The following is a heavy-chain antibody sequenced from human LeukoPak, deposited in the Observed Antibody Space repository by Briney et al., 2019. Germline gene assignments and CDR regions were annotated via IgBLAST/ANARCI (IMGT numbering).Heavy chain of an antibody. Sequence: GGSLRLSCAASGFTFDDYGMSWVRQAPGKGLEWVSGINWNGGSTGYADSVKGRFTISRDNAKNSLYLQMNSLRAEDTALYYCARVAYCGGDCYTDYYYYYMDVWGKGTTVTVSS. CDR1: GFTFDDYG. V-gene: IGHV3-20*04. D-gene: IGHD2-21*02. CDR2: INWNGGST. CDR3: ARVAYCGGDCYTDYYYYYMDV. J-gene: IGHJ6*03.